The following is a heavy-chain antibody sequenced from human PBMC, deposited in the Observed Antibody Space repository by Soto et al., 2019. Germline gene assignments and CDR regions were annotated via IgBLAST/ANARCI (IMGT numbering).Heavy chain of an antibody. CDR3: ARVSPSGWPYY. Sequence: QVQLVQSGAEVKKPGSKMKVSCKASRGTFSSYAISWVRQAPGQGLEWMGGIIPIFGTANYAQKFQGRVTITADESTSTAYMELSSLRFEDTAVYYCARVSPSGWPYYWGQGTLVTVSS. V-gene: IGHV1-69*12. D-gene: IGHD6-19*01. CDR1: RGTFSSYA. CDR2: IIPIFGTA. J-gene: IGHJ4*02.